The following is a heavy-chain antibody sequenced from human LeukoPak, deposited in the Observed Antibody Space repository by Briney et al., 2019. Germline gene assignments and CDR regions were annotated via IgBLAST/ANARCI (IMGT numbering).Heavy chain of an antibody. CDR1: GFTFSSYE. D-gene: IGHD5-12*01. CDR2: TSSSGSTI. CDR3: ASGLGNFDY. Sequence: GGSLRLSCAASGFTFSSYEMNWVRQAPGKGLEWVSYTSSSGSTIYYADSAKGRFTISRDNAKNSLYLQMNSLRAEDTAVYYCASGLGNFDYWGQGTLVTVSS. J-gene: IGHJ4*02. V-gene: IGHV3-48*03.